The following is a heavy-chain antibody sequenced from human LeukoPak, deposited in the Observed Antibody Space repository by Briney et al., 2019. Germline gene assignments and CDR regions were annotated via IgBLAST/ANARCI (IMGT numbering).Heavy chain of an antibody. CDR2: ISSSGSTI. D-gene: IGHD6-25*01. CDR3: ARDTAAGILYYYYYMDV. Sequence: GGSLRLSCAASGFTFSSYEMNWVRQAPGKGLEWVSYISSSGSTIYYADSVKGRFTISRDNAKNSLYLQMNSLRAEDTAVYYCARDTAAGILYYYYYMDVWGKGTTVTVSS. CDR1: GFTFSSYE. V-gene: IGHV3-48*03. J-gene: IGHJ6*03.